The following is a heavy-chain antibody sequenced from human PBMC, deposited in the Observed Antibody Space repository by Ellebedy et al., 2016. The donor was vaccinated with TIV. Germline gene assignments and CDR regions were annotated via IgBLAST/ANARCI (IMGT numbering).Heavy chain of an antibody. V-gene: IGHV3-30*18. CDR3: AKDAREMARISWEYDY. D-gene: IGHD5-24*01. J-gene: IGHJ4*02. Sequence: GESLKISCAASGFTFSRYGMHWVRQAPGKGLEWVAVMSYDGSNKYYADSVKGQFTISRDSSKNTLYLQMNSLRAEDTAVYYCAKDAREMARISWEYDYWGQGTLVTVSS. CDR1: GFTFSRYG. CDR2: MSYDGSNK.